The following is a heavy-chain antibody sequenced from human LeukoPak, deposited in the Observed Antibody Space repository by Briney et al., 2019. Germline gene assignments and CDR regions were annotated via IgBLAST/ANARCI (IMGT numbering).Heavy chain of an antibody. V-gene: IGHV3-21*01. J-gene: IGHJ5*02. CDR3: ARGRYNWKGEGENWFDL. CDR1: GFTFSSYS. D-gene: IGHD1-20*01. CDR2: ISSSSGYT. Sequence: GGSLRLSCAASGFTFSSYSMNWVRQAPGKGLEWVSSISSSSGYTYYADSVKGRLTISRDNAKNSLYLQMNSLRAEDTALYYCARGRYNWKGEGENWFDLWGQGTLVTVSS.